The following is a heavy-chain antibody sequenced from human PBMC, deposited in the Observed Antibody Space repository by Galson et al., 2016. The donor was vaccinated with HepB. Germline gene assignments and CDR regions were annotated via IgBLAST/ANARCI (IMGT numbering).Heavy chain of an antibody. Sequence: SLRLSCAVSGFTFTNAWMNWVRQAPGKGLEWVGRIKSKADGGTTDYAAPVKGRFTISRDDSKNTLYLQMSSLTAEDTAVFYCVRSDRYDSGRYRGLAAFWGQGTLVSVSS. CDR3: VRSDRYDSGRYRGLAAF. J-gene: IGHJ1*01. V-gene: IGHV3-15*07. CDR1: GFTFTNAW. CDR2: IKSKADGGTT. D-gene: IGHD3-22*01.